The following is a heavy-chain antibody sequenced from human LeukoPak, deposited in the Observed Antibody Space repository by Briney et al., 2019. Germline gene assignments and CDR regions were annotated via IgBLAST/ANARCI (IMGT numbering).Heavy chain of an antibody. J-gene: IGHJ3*02. D-gene: IGHD1-26*01. V-gene: IGHV3-23*01. CDR3: AKSRRELMPDDAFDI. Sequence: GGSLRLSCAASGFTFSSYAMSWVRQAPGKGLEWVSGISGIGGSSPYADSVKGRVTISRDSYGTTQNLYMKSLRAEDTAVYYCAKSRRELMPDDAFDIWGQGTMVTVSS. CDR1: GFTFSSYA. CDR2: ISGIGGSS.